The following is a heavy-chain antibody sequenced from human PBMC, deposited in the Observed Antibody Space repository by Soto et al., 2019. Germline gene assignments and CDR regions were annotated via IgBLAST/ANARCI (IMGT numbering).Heavy chain of an antibody. V-gene: IGHV3-49*04. CDR1: GFIFGDYA. CDR2: IRSEDYGGTT. D-gene: IGHD6-6*01. J-gene: IGHJ4*02. CDR3: TRAPEKYSNSSLLGD. Sequence: GGSLRLSCRSSGFIFGDYAMSWVRQVPGKGLEWVGFIRSEDYGGTTEYGASVKGRFTISRDDSKSVAYLQMNSLKTEDTAVYFCTRAPEKYSNSSLLGDWGPGTLVTVSS.